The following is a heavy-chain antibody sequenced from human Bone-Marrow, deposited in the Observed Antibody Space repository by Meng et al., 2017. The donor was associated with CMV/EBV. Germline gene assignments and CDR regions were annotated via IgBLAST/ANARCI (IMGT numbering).Heavy chain of an antibody. V-gene: IGHV3-30*02. CDR1: GFTFSRYA. Sequence: GGSLRLSCAASGFTFSRYAVHWVRQAPGKGLEWVAFIQDDESDKKYADSVKGRFTISRDNSKNTLYLQMNSLRAEDTAVYYCAKDRYGRTTAVEYWGQGTLVTVSS. CDR3: AKDRYGRTTAVEY. CDR2: IQDDESDK. D-gene: IGHD4-11*01. J-gene: IGHJ4*02.